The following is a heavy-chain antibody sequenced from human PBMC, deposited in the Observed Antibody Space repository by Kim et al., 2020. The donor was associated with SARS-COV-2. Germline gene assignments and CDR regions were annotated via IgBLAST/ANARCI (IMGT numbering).Heavy chain of an antibody. J-gene: IGHJ6*02. CDR3: ARDRPGVLLWFGEYFSYYYYGMDV. Sequence: ASVKVSCKASGYTFTSYGISWVRQAPGQGLEWMGWISAYNGNTNYAQKLQGRVTMTTDTSTSTAYMELRSLRSDDTAVYYCARDRPGVLLWFGEYFSYYYYGMDVWGQGTTVTVSS. CDR1: GYTFTSYG. V-gene: IGHV1-18*04. CDR2: ISAYNGNT. D-gene: IGHD3-10*01.